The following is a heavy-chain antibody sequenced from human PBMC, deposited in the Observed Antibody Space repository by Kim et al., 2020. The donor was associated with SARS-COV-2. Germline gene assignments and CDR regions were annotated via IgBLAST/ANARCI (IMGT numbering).Heavy chain of an antibody. CDR3: ARGREYSSSRFFDY. CDR2: INHSGST. CDR1: GGSFSGYY. V-gene: IGHV4-34*01. Sequence: SETLSLTCAVYGGSFSGYYWSWIRQPPGKGLEWIGEINHSGSTNYNPSLKSRVTISVDTSKNQFSLKLSSVTAADTAVYYCARGREYSSSRFFDYWGQGTLVTVSS. J-gene: IGHJ4*02. D-gene: IGHD6-13*01.